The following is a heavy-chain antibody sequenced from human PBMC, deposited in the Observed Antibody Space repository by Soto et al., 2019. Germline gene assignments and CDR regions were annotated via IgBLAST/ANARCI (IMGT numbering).Heavy chain of an antibody. D-gene: IGHD7-27*01. J-gene: IGHJ4*02. CDR1: GFTFSSYG. V-gene: IGHV3-30*18. CDR2: ISYDGSNK. CDR3: AKDKVWACVY. Sequence: QVQLVESGGGVVQPGRSLRLSCAASGFTFSSYGMHWVRQAPGKGLEWVSVISYDGSNKYYADSVKGRFTISRDNSENTLYLQMNSLRAEDTAVYYCAKDKVWACVYWCQGTLVTVSS.